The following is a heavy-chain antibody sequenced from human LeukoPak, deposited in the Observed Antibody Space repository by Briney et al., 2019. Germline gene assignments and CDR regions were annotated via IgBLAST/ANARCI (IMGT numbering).Heavy chain of an antibody. D-gene: IGHD4-11*01. V-gene: IGHV3-7*01. Sequence: GGSLRHSCAASGFTFSRYWMSWVRQAPGEGLEWVANIEQEGSEKYYVDALKGRFTSSRDNAKNSVYQQSDSRRDDDTAVYYWARESTVNYMDGWLKGTTVT. CDR2: IEQEGSEK. CDR3: ARESTVNYMDG. J-gene: IGHJ6*03. CDR1: GFTFSRYW.